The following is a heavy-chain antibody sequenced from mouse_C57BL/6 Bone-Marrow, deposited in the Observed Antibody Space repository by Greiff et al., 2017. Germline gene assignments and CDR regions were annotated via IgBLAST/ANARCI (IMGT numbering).Heavy chain of an antibody. V-gene: IGHV1-55*01. D-gene: IGHD4-1*01. Sequence: VQLQQPGAELVKPGASVKMSCKASGYTFTSYWITWVKQRPGQGLEWIGDIYPTSGRTNYNEKFKSKAILTVDNSSNTAYMQLSSLTSDDSAVFYCARSGPLGRSFDYWGQGTTLTVSS. CDR1: GYTFTSYW. CDR3: ARSGPLGRSFDY. CDR2: IYPTSGRT. J-gene: IGHJ2*01.